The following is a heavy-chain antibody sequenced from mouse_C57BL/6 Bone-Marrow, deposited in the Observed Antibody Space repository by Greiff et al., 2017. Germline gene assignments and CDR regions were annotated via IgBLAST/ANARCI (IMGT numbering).Heavy chain of an antibody. CDR3: ARWGLQRWYFDV. CDR2: INPTSGYT. D-gene: IGHD2-13*01. V-gene: IGHV1-7*01. J-gene: IGHJ1*03. CDR1: GYTFTSYW. Sequence: VQLQQPGAELAKPGASVKLSCKASGYTFTSYWMHWVKQRPGQGLEWIGYINPTSGYTQYNQKFKDKATLTVDKSSSTAYMQLSSLTYEDSAVYACARWGLQRWYFDVWGTGTTVTVSS.